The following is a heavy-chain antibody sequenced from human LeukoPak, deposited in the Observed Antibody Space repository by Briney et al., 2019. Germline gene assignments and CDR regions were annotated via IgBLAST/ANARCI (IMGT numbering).Heavy chain of an antibody. CDR2: IKHNGST. CDR1: GGSFSAYY. D-gene: IGHD3-10*01. V-gene: IGHV4-34*01. CDR3: KRLWFGEGNGFDI. J-gene: IGHJ3*02. Sequence: SETLSLTCAVSGGSFSAYYWSWIRQPPGKGLEWMGEIKHNGSTYYNPSLKSRVTISVDTSKNQLSLKLSSVTAADAAVYYCKRLWFGEGNGFDIWGQGTMVTVSS.